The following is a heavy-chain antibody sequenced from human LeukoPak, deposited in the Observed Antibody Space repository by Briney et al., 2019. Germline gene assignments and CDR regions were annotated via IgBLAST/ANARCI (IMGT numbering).Heavy chain of an antibody. CDR2: IYSGGST. V-gene: IGHV3-66*02. Sequence: GGSLRLSCAASGFTVSSNYMSWVRQAPGKGLEWVSVIYSGGSTYYADSVKGRFTISRDNSKNTLYLQMNSLRAEDTAVYYCARDGGYYYDGSGSTFDYWGQGTLVTVSS. CDR1: GFTVSSNY. J-gene: IGHJ4*02. D-gene: IGHD3-22*01. CDR3: ARDGGYYYDGSGSTFDY.